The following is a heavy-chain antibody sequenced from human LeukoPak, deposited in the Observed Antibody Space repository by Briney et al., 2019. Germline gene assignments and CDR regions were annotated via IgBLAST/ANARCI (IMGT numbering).Heavy chain of an antibody. J-gene: IGHJ5*02. CDR2: IYYSGST. Sequence: SETLSLTCTVSGGSISSSSYYWGWIRQPPGEGLEWIGSIYYSGSTYYNPSLKSRVTISVDTSKNQFSLKLSSVTAADTAVYYCARHAFAYGSGEVNNWFDPWGQGTLVTVSS. D-gene: IGHD3-10*01. CDR1: GGSISSSSYY. V-gene: IGHV4-39*01. CDR3: ARHAFAYGSGEVNNWFDP.